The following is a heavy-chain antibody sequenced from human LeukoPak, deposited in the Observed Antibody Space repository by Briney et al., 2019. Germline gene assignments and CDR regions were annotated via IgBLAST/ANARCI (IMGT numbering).Heavy chain of an antibody. Sequence: PSETLSLTCTVSGGSVSSSSYYWGWIRQPPGKGLEGIGSISYSGSTYYNPSLKSRVAISVDTSKNQFSLKLSSVTAADTAVYYCASHSSDIVLLQGGREARDGFDIWGQGTMVTVSS. D-gene: IGHD2-15*01. V-gene: IGHV4-39*01. CDR1: GGSVSSSSYY. CDR3: ASHSSDIVLLQGGREARDGFDI. J-gene: IGHJ3*02. CDR2: ISYSGST.